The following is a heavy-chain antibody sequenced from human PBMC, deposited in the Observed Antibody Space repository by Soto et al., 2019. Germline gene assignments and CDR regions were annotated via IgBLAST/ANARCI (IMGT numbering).Heavy chain of an antibody. J-gene: IGHJ5*02. CDR3: ARGPRYCSTTTCFSGVTWFDP. CDR1: GYTFTSYG. D-gene: IGHD2-2*01. Sequence: ASVKVSCKASGYTFTSYGISWVRQAPGQGLEWMGWISSYNGNTNYAQKVQGRVTMTTDTSTSTTYMELRSLRSDDTAVYYCARGPRYCSTTTCFSGVTWFDPWGQGTLVTVSS. V-gene: IGHV1-18*04. CDR2: ISSYNGNT.